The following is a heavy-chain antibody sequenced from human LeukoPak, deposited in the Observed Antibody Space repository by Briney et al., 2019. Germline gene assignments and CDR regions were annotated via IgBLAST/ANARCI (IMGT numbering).Heavy chain of an antibody. CDR2: INTYNGNT. D-gene: IGHD1-26*01. CDR1: GYTFGRYG. CDR3: ARDHYGGTPGY. J-gene: IGHJ4*02. Sequence: ASVKVSCKTSGYTFGRYGISWVRQVPGQGLEWMAWINTYNGNTNYAQKFQGRVTVTTDTSTSIAYMELRSLTSDDTAVHYCARDHYGGTPGYWGQGTLVTVSS. V-gene: IGHV1-18*01.